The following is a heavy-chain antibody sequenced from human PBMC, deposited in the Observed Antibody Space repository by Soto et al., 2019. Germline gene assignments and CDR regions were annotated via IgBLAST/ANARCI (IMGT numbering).Heavy chain of an antibody. CDR2: INHSGST. CDR1: GGSFSGYY. V-gene: IGHV4-34*01. Sequence: QVQLQQWGAGLLKPSETLSLTCAVYGGSFSGYYWTWIRQPPGKGLEWIGEINHSGSTNYKPSLSSRVTISVDTSKNQLSLKVNSVTAADTAVYYCARGRTLITGTSLYYWRQGTLVTVSS. CDR3: ARGRTLITGTSLYY. J-gene: IGHJ4*02. D-gene: IGHD1-20*01.